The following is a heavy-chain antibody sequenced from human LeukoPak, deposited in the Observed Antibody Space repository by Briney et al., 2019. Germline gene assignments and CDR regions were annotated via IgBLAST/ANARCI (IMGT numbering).Heavy chain of an antibody. Sequence: PSETLSLTCTVSGGSISSHYWSWIRQPPGKGLEWIGYIYYSGSTNYNPSLKSRVTISVDTSKNQFSLKLSSVTAAGTAVYYCASLIVGATSFGILDYWGQGTLVTVSS. J-gene: IGHJ4*02. V-gene: IGHV4-59*11. CDR2: IYYSGST. CDR1: GGSISSHY. D-gene: IGHD1-26*01. CDR3: ASLIVGATSFGILDY.